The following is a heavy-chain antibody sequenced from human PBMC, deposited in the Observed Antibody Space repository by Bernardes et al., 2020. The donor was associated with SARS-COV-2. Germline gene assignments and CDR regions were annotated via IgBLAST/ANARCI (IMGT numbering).Heavy chain of an antibody. V-gene: IGHV3-64D*06. CDR2: ISGSSDKI. J-gene: IGHJ4*02. CDR1: GFTFSDYA. D-gene: IGHD2-15*01. Sequence: GRSLRLSCAASGFTFSDYAMHWVRQAPGKGLEHLSAISGSSDKIFYADSVRGRFTISRDNSKSTLYLQMSSLRSEDTALYYCVKGFCYPDHFDHWGQGTLVTVSS. CDR3: VKGFCYPDHFDH.